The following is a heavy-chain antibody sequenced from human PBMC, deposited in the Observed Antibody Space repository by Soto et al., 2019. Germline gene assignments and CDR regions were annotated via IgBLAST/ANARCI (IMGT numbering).Heavy chain of an antibody. Sequence: SETLSLTCTVSGGSVSGYYWSWIRQPAGKGLEWIGRIYSSGSSNYNPSLNSRLTMPVDTSKNQFSLKLSSLTVADTAVYFCARDNRLAVAGTWGFDFWGQGTLVTVSS. CDR3: ARDNRLAVAGTWGFDF. V-gene: IGHV4-4*07. CDR1: GGSVSGYY. J-gene: IGHJ4*02. D-gene: IGHD6-19*01. CDR2: IYSSGSS.